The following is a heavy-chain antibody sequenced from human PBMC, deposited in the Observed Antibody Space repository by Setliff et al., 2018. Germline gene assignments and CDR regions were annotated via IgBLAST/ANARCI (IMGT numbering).Heavy chain of an antibody. Sequence: PGGSLRLSCTASGFTFGDYAMSWVRQAPGKGLEWVGFIRSKAYGGTTEYAASVKGRFTISRDDSKSIAYLQMNSLKTEDTAVYYCARWAYYYYYMDVWGKGTTVTVSS. J-gene: IGHJ6*03. V-gene: IGHV3-49*04. CDR3: ARWAYYYYYMDV. CDR2: IRSKAYGGTT. CDR1: GFTFGDYA.